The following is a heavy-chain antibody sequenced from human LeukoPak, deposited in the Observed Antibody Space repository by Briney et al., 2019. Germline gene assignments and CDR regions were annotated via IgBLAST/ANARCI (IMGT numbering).Heavy chain of an antibody. Sequence: SSETLSLTCTVSGGSISSSSYYWGWIRQPPGKGLEWIGSIYYSGSTYYNPSLKSRVTISVDTSKNQFSLKLSSVTAADTAVYYCASAYYYGSGSYLNFDYWGQGTLVTVSS. D-gene: IGHD3-10*01. CDR2: IYYSGST. J-gene: IGHJ4*02. CDR1: GGSISSSSYY. V-gene: IGHV4-39*01. CDR3: ASAYYYGSGSYLNFDY.